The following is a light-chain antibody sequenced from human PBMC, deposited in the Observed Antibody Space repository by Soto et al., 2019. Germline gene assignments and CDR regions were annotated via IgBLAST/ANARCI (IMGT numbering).Light chain of an antibody. CDR1: QSLSSSN. CDR2: GAS. Sequence: EIVLTQSPGTLSLSPGERATLSCRASQSLSSSNLAWYHQKPGQGPRLLIYGASSRATGIPDRFSGSGSGTDFTLTITSLQPEDFATYYCQQTSSAPFTFGPGTKVDIK. CDR3: QQTSSAPFT. V-gene: IGKV3-20*01. J-gene: IGKJ3*01.